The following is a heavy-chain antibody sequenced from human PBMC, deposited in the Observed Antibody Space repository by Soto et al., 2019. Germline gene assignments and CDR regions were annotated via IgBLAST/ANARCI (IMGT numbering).Heavy chain of an antibody. CDR1: GFTVNSNC. Sequence: GGSLRLSCAASGFTVNSNCMSWVRQAPGKGPEWISVIYSGDVTDYADSVKGRFSISRDNSKNTLYLQMNSLRAEDTAVYYFARGQESDHAYFDYWGQGTLVTVSS. CDR2: IYSGDVT. CDR3: ARGQESDHAYFDY. J-gene: IGHJ4*02. V-gene: IGHV3-53*01.